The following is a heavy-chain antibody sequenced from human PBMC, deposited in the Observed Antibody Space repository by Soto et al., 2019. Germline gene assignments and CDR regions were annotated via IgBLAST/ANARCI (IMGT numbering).Heavy chain of an antibody. Sequence: PSETLGLTWAVSVCSISIINWWSWVRQPPGKGLECIVEIYHSGSTNYNPSLKSRVTISVDKSKNQFSLKLSSVTAADTAVYYCARDIAAAGYNWFDPWGQGTLVTVSS. CDR2: IYHSGST. J-gene: IGHJ5*02. D-gene: IGHD6-13*01. CDR1: VCSISIINW. V-gene: IGHV4-4*02. CDR3: ARDIAAAGYNWFDP.